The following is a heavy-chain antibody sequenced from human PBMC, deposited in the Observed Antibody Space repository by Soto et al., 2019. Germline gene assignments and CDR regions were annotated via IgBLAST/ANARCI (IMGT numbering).Heavy chain of an antibody. Sequence: SETLSLTCTVSGGSISGFYWTWIRQPPGKGLEWIGYIYFNGNTKYNPSLEGRLTISIDTSKKEFSLKLTSVTAADAAVYYCASVTFGGIVLAHWGQGTLVTVSS. CDR1: GGSISGFY. D-gene: IGHD3-16*01. CDR3: ASVTFGGIVLAH. J-gene: IGHJ4*02. V-gene: IGHV4-59*01. CDR2: IYFNGNT.